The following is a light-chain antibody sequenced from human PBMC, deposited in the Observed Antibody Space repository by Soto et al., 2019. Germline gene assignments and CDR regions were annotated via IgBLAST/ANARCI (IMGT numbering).Light chain of an antibody. J-gene: IGKJ5*01. Sequence: EVVMTQSPATLSVSPGERATLSCRASQRISSNLAWYQQRRGQAPRLLIYDTSTRATGIPARFSGSGSGTEFTLTISSLQSEDFAVYYCQQYNTWTSITFGQGTRLEIK. V-gene: IGKV3-15*01. CDR2: DTS. CDR3: QQYNTWTSIT. CDR1: QRISSN.